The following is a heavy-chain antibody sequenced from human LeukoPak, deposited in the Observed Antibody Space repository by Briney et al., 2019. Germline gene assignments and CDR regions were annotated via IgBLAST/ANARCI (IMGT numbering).Heavy chain of an antibody. V-gene: IGHV3-21*01. J-gene: IGHJ3*02. Sequence: GGSLRLSCAASGFTFSSYSMNWVRQAPGKGLEWVSSISSSSSYIYYADSVKGRSTISRDNAKNSLYLQMNSLRAEDTAVYYCARFGGSYLSADIWGQGTMVTVSS. CDR3: ARFGGSYLSADI. CDR1: GFTFSSYS. CDR2: ISSSSSYI. D-gene: IGHD1-26*01.